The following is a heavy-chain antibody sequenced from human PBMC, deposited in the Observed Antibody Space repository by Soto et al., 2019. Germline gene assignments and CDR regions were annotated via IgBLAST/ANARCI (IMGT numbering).Heavy chain of an antibody. CDR2: IYPGDSET. CDR3: ARLVGAYDSYFDH. D-gene: IGHD5-12*01. V-gene: IGHV5-51*01. J-gene: IGHJ4*02. CDR1: GYDFARTW. Sequence: GESLKISCNASGYDFARTWIGWGRQLPGKGLDWLGIIYPGDSETRYSPSFRGQVTFSVDMSISTAYLQWSSLKTSDIAIYYCARLVGAYDSYFDHWGQGTRVTVSS.